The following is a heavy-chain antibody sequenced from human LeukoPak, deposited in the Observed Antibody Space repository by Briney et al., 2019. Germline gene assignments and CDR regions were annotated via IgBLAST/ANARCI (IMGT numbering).Heavy chain of an antibody. D-gene: IGHD5/OR15-5a*01. CDR2: INWNGGST. CDR1: GFTFSSYW. J-gene: IGHJ3*02. V-gene: IGHV3-20*01. CDR3: AREVSMGPGLADAFDI. Sequence: TGGSLRLSCAASGFTFSSYWMSWVRQAPGKGLEWVSGINWNGGSTGYADSVKGRFTISRDNAKNSLYLQMNSLRAEDTALYHCAREVSMGPGLADAFDIWGQGTMVTVSS.